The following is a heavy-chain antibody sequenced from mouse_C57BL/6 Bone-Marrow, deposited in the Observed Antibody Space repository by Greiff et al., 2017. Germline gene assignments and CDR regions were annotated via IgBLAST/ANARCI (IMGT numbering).Heavy chain of an antibody. CDR3: ARDAWGCYFDV. CDR2: SRNKANDYTT. V-gene: IGHV7-1*01. J-gene: IGHJ1*03. Sequence: EVNVVESGGGLVQSGRSLRLSCATSGFTFSDFYMEWVRQAPGKGLEWIAASRNKANDYTTEYSASVKGRFIDSRDTSQSILYLQMNALRAEDTAIYYGARDAWGCYFDVWGTGTTVTVSS. CDR1: GFTFSDFY.